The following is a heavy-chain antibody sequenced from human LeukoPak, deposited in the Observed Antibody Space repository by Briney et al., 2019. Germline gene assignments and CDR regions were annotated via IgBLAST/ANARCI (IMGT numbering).Heavy chain of an antibody. Sequence: GESLKISCKGSGYSFTSYWISWVRQMPGKGLEWMGRIDPSDSYTNYSPSFQGHVTISADKSISTAYLQWSSLKASDTAMYYCARGGRRDSSGYHFDDWGQGTLVTVSS. V-gene: IGHV5-10-1*01. CDR2: IDPSDSYT. CDR3: ARGGRRDSSGYHFDD. D-gene: IGHD3-22*01. CDR1: GYSFTSYW. J-gene: IGHJ4*02.